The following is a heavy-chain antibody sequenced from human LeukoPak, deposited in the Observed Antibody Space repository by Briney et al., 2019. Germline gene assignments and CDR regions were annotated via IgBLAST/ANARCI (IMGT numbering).Heavy chain of an antibody. CDR2: INWNGGST. CDR3: ARDRHNWNDLYAFDI. D-gene: IGHD1-1*01. Sequence: RPGGSLRLSCAASGFTFDDYGMSWVRQAPGKGLEWVSGINWNGGSTCYADSVKGRFTISRDNAKNSLYLQMNSLRAEDTALYYCARDRHNWNDLYAFDIWGQGAMVTVSS. CDR1: GFTFDDYG. J-gene: IGHJ3*02. V-gene: IGHV3-20*04.